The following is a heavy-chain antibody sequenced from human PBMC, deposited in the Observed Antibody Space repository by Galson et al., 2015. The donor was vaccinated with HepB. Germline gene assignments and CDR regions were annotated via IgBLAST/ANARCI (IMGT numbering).Heavy chain of an antibody. V-gene: IGHV1-69*06. Sequence: SVKVSCKASGGTFSSYAISWVRQAPGQGLEWMGGIIPIFGTANYAQKFQGRVTITADKSTSTAYMELSSLRSEDTAVYYCARALLITIFGVVIPGTFDYWGQGTLVTVSS. CDR1: GGTFSSYA. J-gene: IGHJ4*02. CDR2: IIPIFGTA. D-gene: IGHD3-3*01. CDR3: ARALLITIFGVVIPGTFDY.